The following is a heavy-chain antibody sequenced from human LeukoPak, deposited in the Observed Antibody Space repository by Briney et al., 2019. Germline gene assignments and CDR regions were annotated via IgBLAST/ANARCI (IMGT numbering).Heavy chain of an antibody. J-gene: IGHJ4*02. V-gene: IGHV3-9*01. CDR2: ISWNSGSI. CDR3: AKGDMVPYSSSWYDSFFDY. CDR1: GFKFDDYA. Sequence: PGGSLRLSCAASGFKFDDYAMHWVRQAPGKGLEWVSGISWNSGSIGYADSVKGRFTISRDNAKNSLYLQMNSLRAEDTALYYCAKGDMVPYSSSWYDSFFDYWGQGTLVTVSS. D-gene: IGHD6-13*01.